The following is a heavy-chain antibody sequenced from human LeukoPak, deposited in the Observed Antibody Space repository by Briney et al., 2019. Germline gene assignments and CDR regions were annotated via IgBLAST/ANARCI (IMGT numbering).Heavy chain of an antibody. D-gene: IGHD2/OR15-2a*01. CDR1: GFTFSSYR. CDR3: ARWVSSYYYMDV. Sequence: GGSLRLSCAASGFTFSSYRMNWVRQAPGKGLEWVSSISSSSSYIYYADSVKGRFTISRDNAKNSLYLQMNSLRAEDTAVYYCARWVSSYYYMDVWGKGTTVTVSS. V-gene: IGHV3-21*01. CDR2: ISSSSSYI. J-gene: IGHJ6*03.